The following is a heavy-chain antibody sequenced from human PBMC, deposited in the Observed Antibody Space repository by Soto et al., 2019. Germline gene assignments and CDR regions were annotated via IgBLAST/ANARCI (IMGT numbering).Heavy chain of an antibody. D-gene: IGHD4-17*01. J-gene: IGHJ3*02. CDR2: IYYSGST. Sequence: SETLSLTCTVSGGSITSSSFYWGWIRQPPGKGLEWIGIIYYSGSTYYNPSLKSRVTISVDTSKNQFSLKLSSVTAADAAVYYCARSGSYDYGFLGAFDIWGQGTMVTVS. CDR3: ARSGSYDYGFLGAFDI. V-gene: IGHV4-39*07. CDR1: GGSITSSSFY.